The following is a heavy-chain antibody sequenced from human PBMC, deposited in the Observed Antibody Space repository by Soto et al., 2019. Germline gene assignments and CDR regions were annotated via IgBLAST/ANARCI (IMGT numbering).Heavy chain of an antibody. CDR3: ARAWTRSIPLGYFDY. D-gene: IGHD3-16*01. J-gene: IGHJ4*02. CDR2: INHSGST. Sequence: PWETLSLTCAVYGGSFSGYYWSWIRQPPVKGLEWIGEINHSGSTNYNPSLKSPVTISVDTSKNQFSLKLSSVTAADTAVYFCARAWTRSIPLGYFDYWGQGTLVTVYS. V-gene: IGHV4-34*01. CDR1: GGSFSGYY.